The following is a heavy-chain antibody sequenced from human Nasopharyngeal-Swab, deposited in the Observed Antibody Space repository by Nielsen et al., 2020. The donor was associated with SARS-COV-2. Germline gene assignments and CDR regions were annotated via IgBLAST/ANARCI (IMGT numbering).Heavy chain of an antibody. J-gene: IGHJ4*02. V-gene: IGHV3-48*03. D-gene: IGHD3-10*01. CDR1: GFTFSSYE. Sequence: GESLKISCAASGFTFSSYEMNWVRQAPGKGLEWVSYISSSGSTIYYADSVKGRFAISRDNAKNSLYLQMNSLRAEDTAVYYCARGPLYGSGSYHYWGQGTLVTVSS. CDR3: ARGPLYGSGSYHY. CDR2: ISSSGSTI.